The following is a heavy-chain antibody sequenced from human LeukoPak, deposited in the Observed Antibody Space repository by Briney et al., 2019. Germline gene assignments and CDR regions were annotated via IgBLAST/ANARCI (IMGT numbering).Heavy chain of an antibody. D-gene: IGHD5-12*01. J-gene: IGHJ4*02. V-gene: IGHV5-51*01. Sequence: GESLKLSCKGSGYTFTTYWIGWVRQMPGKGLELMVIIYPGDSDTRYSPSFQGQVTISADKSISTAYLQWSSLKASDTAMYYCARLGGRGYSAYAADYWGQGTLVTVSS. CDR1: GYTFTTYW. CDR2: IYPGDSDT. CDR3: ARLGGRGYSAYAADY.